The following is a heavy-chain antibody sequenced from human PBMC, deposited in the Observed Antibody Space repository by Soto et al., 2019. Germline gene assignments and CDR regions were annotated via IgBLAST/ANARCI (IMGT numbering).Heavy chain of an antibody. V-gene: IGHV1-69*06. J-gene: IGHJ4*02. CDR2: IIPIFGTA. Sequence: SVKVSCKASGGTFSSYAISWVRQAPGQGLEWMGGIIPIFGTANYAQKFQGRVTITADKSTSTAYMELSSLRSEDTAVYYCASSPYYYDSSGYYFFFDYWGQGVPVTVSS. CDR3: ASSPYYYDSSGYYFFFDY. CDR1: GGTFSSYA. D-gene: IGHD3-22*01.